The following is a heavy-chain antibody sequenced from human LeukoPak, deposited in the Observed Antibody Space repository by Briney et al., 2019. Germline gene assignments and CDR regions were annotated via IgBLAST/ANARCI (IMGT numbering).Heavy chain of an antibody. Sequence: GGSLRLSCAASGFTFSSYAVHWVRQAPGKGLEYVSAISSNGVSTYYADSVKGRSTISRDNSKNTLYLQMGSLRAEDMAVYYCARVAYTSGWSTFDYWGQGTLVTVSS. CDR3: ARVAYTSGWSTFDY. D-gene: IGHD6-19*01. CDR2: ISSNGVST. CDR1: GFTFSSYA. V-gene: IGHV3-64*02. J-gene: IGHJ4*02.